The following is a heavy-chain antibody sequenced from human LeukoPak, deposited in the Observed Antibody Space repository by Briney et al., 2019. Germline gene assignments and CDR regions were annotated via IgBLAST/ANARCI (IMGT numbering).Heavy chain of an antibody. CDR1: GGSFSSFY. V-gene: IGHV4-34*01. D-gene: IGHD2-8*01. J-gene: IGHJ5*02. CDR3: ARGGGYCTNNVCPPWFDP. CDR2: INHSGST. Sequence: RSSETLSLTCSVYGGSFSSFYWNWIRQPPGKGLEWIGEINHSGSTHYSPSLKSRLSISVDPSKNQFSLKLSSVTAADTAVYYCARGGGYCTNNVCPPWFDPWGQGALVIVSS.